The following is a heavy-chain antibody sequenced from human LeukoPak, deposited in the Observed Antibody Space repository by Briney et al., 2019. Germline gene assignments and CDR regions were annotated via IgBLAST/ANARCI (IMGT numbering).Heavy chain of an antibody. CDR2: IWYDGTDK. J-gene: IGHJ2*01. Sequence: GRSLRLSCATSGFTFSSYGMHWVRQAPGKGLEWVALIWYDGTDKDYADSVKGRFTISRDNAKSSLYLQMNSLRAEDTAVYYCASPNYYGSGPSDLWGRGSLVTVSS. CDR3: ASPNYYGSGPSDL. CDR1: GFTFSSYG. V-gene: IGHV3-33*03. D-gene: IGHD3-10*01.